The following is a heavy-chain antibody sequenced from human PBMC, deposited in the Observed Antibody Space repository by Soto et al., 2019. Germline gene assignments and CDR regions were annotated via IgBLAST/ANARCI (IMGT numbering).Heavy chain of an antibody. Sequence: QVQLQESGPGVVKPSETLSLTCTVSGESSRSFYWSWIRQPPGKGLEWIGYVNYIGTTNYNASLKCRVTISLSTPTTQLSLRLSSLIAADTAVYYCARSFCRDCIRCNWFDPWLQGTLVTVSS. J-gene: IGHJ5*02. CDR1: GESSRSFY. D-gene: IGHD2-15*01. CDR3: ARSFCRDCIRCNWFDP. CDR2: VNYIGTT. V-gene: IGHV4-59*01.